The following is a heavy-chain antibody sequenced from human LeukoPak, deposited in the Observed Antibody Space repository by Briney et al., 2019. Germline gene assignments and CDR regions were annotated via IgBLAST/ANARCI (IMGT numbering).Heavy chain of an antibody. V-gene: IGHV4-39*07. J-gene: IGHJ4*02. CDR3: ARIDS. CDR1: GGSVTTSDYY. CDR2: IFHNGKT. Sequence: SETLSLTCTVSGGSVTTSDYYWGWIRQTPGKGLEWIGDIFHNGKTNYNPSLKGRVTISIDTSNNQFSLRLPSETAADTAVYYCARIDSWGQGTLVTVSS.